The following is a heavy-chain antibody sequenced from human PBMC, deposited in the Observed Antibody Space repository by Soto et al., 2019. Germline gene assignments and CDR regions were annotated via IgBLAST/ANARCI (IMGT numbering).Heavy chain of an antibody. CDR1: GFTFGDYA. V-gene: IGHV3-49*03. CDR3: TRFPTTSSWYRYYVDY. J-gene: IGHJ4*02. CDR2: IRSKAYGGTP. Sequence: GGSLRLSCTASGFTFGDYAMTWFRQAPGKGLEWVGFIRSKAYGGTPEYAASVKGRFTFSRDDSNSIAYLHMNSLKTEDTAVYYCTRFPTTSSWYRYYVDYWGQGTLVTVSS. D-gene: IGHD6-13*01.